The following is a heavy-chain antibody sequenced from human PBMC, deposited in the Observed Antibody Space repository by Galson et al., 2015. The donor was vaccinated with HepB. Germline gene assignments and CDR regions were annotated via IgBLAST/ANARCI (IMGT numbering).Heavy chain of an antibody. V-gene: IGHV1-46*01. CDR3: ARGVLLWDGPDY. CDR2: INPSGGST. J-gene: IGHJ4*02. CDR1: GYTFTSYY. Sequence: GASVTVSCKASGYTFTSYYMHWVRQAPGQGLEWMGIINPSGGSTSYAQKFQGRLTMTRDTSTSTVFMELSSLRSEDTAVYHCARGVLLWDGPDYWGQGTLVTVSS. D-gene: IGHD3-10*01.